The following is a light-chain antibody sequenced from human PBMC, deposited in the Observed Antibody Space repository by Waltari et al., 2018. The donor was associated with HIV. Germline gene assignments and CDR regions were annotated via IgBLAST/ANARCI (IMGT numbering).Light chain of an antibody. V-gene: IGLV1-40*01. J-gene: IGLJ1*01. CDR2: GKH. CDR3: QSYDSSLSAFV. Sequence: QSVLTQPPSVSGAPGQRVTISCTGSSSNIGAGYDVHWSQQLPGTAPKLLIYGKHNRPSAVPDRFSGSKSGTSASLAITWLQAEDEADYYCQSYDSSLSAFVFGTGTKVTVL. CDR1: SSNIGAGYD.